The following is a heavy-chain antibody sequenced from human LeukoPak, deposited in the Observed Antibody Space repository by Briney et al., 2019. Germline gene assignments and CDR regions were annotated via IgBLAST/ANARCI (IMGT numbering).Heavy chain of an antibody. D-gene: IGHD3-10*01. J-gene: IGHJ4*02. CDR3: ARALLWFGEPSHIDY. CDR2: ITAYNDNT. V-gene: IGHV1-18*01. Sequence: ASVKVSCKASGYTFTSYGISWVRQAPGQGLEWTGWITAYNDNTNYAQKLQGRVTMTTDTSTNTAYMELRSLRSDDTAVYYCARALLWFGEPSHIDYWGQGTLVTASS. CDR1: GYTFTSYG.